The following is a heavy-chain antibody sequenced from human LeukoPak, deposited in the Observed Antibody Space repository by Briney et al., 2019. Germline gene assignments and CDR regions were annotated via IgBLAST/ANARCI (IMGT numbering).Heavy chain of an antibody. D-gene: IGHD6-13*01. Sequence: SVKVSCKASGYTFTSYGIRWVRPAPGQGLDWMGWISAYNGNTNYAQKLQGRVTMTTDTSTSTAYMELMSLRSDDTAVYYCASTSPGYSSSWYYCGQGTLVTVSS. CDR1: GYTFTSYG. J-gene: IGHJ4*02. CDR2: ISAYNGNT. CDR3: ASTSPGYSSSWYY. V-gene: IGHV1-18*01.